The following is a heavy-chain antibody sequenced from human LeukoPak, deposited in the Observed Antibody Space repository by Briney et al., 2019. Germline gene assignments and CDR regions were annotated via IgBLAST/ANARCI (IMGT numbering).Heavy chain of an antibody. CDR1: ASTFSSYA. CDR2: ISTSDGTT. CDR3: AKGRTGFSYGYGIDY. Sequence: GGSLRLSCAASASTFSSYAMSWVRQAPGKGLEWVSSISTSDGTTYYADSVKGRFTISRDNSKNTLYLQMNSLRAEDAAIYYCAKGRTGFSYGYGIDYWGQGTLVTVSS. V-gene: IGHV3-23*01. D-gene: IGHD5-18*01. J-gene: IGHJ4*02.